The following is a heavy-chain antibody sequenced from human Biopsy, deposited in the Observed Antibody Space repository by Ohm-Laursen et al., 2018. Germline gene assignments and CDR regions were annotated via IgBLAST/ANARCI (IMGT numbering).Heavy chain of an antibody. CDR2: ISYSRDT. Sequence: GTLSLTCPVSGGSISGSSWNWIRQAPGKGLEWIGYISYSRDTNYNPSLKSRITISVDTSKNQFSLKLTSVTAADTAVYYCAKHGSGWTGDDAFHIWGQGTMVTVSS. D-gene: IGHD6-19*01. CDR1: GGSISGSS. V-gene: IGHV4-59*08. J-gene: IGHJ3*02. CDR3: AKHGSGWTGDDAFHI.